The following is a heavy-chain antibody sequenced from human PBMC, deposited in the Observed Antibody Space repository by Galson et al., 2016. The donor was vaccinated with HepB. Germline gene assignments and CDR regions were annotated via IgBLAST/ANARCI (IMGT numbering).Heavy chain of an antibody. Sequence: SLRLSCAASGLTVSSNYMSWVRQAPGKGLEWVSVIYSGGGTYYADSVQGRFTISRDNSKNTVFLEMNSLRAEDTAVYYCGTESYLKEHSIVVAAPSQTWGRGTLVTVSS. CDR3: GTESYLKEHSIVVAAPSQT. J-gene: IGHJ5*02. V-gene: IGHV3-53*01. CDR1: GLTVSSNY. CDR2: IYSGGGT. D-gene: IGHD2-15*01.